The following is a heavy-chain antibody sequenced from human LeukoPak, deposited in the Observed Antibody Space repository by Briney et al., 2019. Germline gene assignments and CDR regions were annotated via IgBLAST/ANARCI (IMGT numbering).Heavy chain of an antibody. CDR2: IGSSET. Sequence: GGSLRLSCVASGFTLSLRAMSWVRQAPGKGLEWVASIGSSETFYADSVQGRFTVSRDNSQNTLYLQLNSLRVEDTAVYYCAKDATPGNSIWDSFAGWGQGTLVTVSS. D-gene: IGHD7-27*01. CDR1: GFTLSLRA. J-gene: IGHJ4*02. CDR3: AKDATPGNSIWDSFAG. V-gene: IGHV3-23*01.